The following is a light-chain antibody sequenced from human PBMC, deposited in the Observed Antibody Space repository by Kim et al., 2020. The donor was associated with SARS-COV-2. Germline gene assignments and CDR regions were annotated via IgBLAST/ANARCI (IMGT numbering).Light chain of an antibody. CDR2: DVH. J-gene: IGLJ2*01. CDR3: CSYRTGSSVI. Sequence: GQSITISCTGSSSDVGGYDSVSWYQQHPGQAPKVLIYDVHQRPSGVSNRFSGSKSGNTASLSISGLQAEDEADYYCCSYRTGSSVIFGGGTQLTVL. CDR1: SSDVGGYDS. V-gene: IGLV2-14*03.